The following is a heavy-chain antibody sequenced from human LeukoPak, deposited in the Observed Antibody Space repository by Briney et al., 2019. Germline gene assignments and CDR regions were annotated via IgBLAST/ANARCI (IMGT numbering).Heavy chain of an antibody. CDR1: GYTFTSYY. CDR2: INPNSGGT. V-gene: IGHV1-2*02. Sequence: ASVKVSCKASGYTFTSYYMHWVRQAPGQGLEWMGWINPNSGGTNYAQKFQGRVTMTRDTSISTAYMELSRLRSDDTAVYYCARGHSISWFSSNDPFYIWGQGTMVTVSS. D-gene: IGHD6-13*01. J-gene: IGHJ3*02. CDR3: ARGHSISWFSSNDPFYI.